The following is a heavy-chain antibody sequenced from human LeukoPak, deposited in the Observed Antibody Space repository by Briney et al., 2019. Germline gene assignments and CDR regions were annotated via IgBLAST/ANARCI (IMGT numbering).Heavy chain of an antibody. V-gene: IGHV4-34*01. Sequence: SETLSLTCAVYGGSFSGYYWSWIRQPPGKGLEWIGEINHSGSTNYNPSLKSRVTISVDTSKNQFSLKLSSVPAADTAVYYCARTGYSSGWYQRNWFDPWGQGTLVTVSS. D-gene: IGHD6-19*01. CDR1: GGSFSGYY. CDR3: ARTGYSSGWYQRNWFDP. CDR2: INHSGST. J-gene: IGHJ5*02.